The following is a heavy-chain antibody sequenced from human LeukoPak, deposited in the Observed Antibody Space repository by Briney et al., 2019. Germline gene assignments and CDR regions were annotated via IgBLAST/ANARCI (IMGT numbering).Heavy chain of an antibody. Sequence: GGSLRLSCAASEFTFSSCAMSWVRQAPGKGLEWVSAISGSGGRTYYAESVKGRFTISRDNNENTLYLQMNSLRAEDTAVYYCAKAAQVAGRPNLGGHFDYWGQGTLVTVSS. D-gene: IGHD6-6*01. CDR1: EFTFSSCA. CDR3: AKAAQVAGRPNLGGHFDY. V-gene: IGHV3-23*01. CDR2: ISGSGGRT. J-gene: IGHJ4*02.